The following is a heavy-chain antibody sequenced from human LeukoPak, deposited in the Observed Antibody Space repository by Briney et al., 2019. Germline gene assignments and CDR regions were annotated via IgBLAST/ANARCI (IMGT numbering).Heavy chain of an antibody. CDR1: GYTFTSYD. V-gene: IGHV1-69*05. J-gene: IGHJ3*02. Sequence: ASVKVSCKASGYTFTSYDINWVRQATGQGLEWMGGIIPIFGTANYAQKFQGRVTITTDESTNTAYMELSSLRSEDTAVYYCAREQALYAFDIWGQGTMVTVSS. CDR2: IIPIFGTA. CDR3: AREQALYAFDI. D-gene: IGHD3-16*02.